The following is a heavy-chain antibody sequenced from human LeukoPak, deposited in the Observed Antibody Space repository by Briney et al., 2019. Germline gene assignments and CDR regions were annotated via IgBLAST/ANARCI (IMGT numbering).Heavy chain of an antibody. CDR2: IYYSGST. CDR3: ARGQGWYYYMDV. CDR1: GGSISSYY. V-gene: IGHV4-59*01. J-gene: IGHJ6*03. Sequence: SETLSLTCTVSGGSISSYYWSRIRQPPGKGLEWIGYIYYSGSTNYNPSLKSRVTISVDTSKNQFSLKLSSVTAADTAVYFCARGQGWYYYMDVWGKGTTVTVSS.